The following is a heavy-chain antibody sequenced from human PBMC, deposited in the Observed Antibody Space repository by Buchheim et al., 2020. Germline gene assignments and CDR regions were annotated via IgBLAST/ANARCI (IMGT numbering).Heavy chain of an antibody. D-gene: IGHD3-22*01. J-gene: IGHJ5*02. CDR3: ARALYDSSSRWFDP. Sequence: QVQLQESGPGLEKPAWTLSPTCAVSGGSISSSNWWSWVRQPPGKGLEWTGVIYHSGSTNYNPSLKSRATTSVNKSNNQFSLKLSSVTATDTAVYYCARALYDSSSRWFDPWGQGTL. CDR2: IYHSGST. V-gene: IGHV4-4*02. CDR1: GGSISSSNW.